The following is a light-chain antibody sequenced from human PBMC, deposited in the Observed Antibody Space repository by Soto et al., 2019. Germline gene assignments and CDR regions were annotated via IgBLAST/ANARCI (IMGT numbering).Light chain of an antibody. CDR2: GAS. CDR1: QSVSSSY. Sequence: EIVLTQSPGTLSLSPGERATLSCRASQSVSSSYLAWYQQKPGQAPRLLIYGASNRATGIPDRVSGSGSGTDFTLTISRLEPEDVAVYYCQQYGSSGTFGQGTKVDIK. CDR3: QQYGSSGT. V-gene: IGKV3-20*01. J-gene: IGKJ1*01.